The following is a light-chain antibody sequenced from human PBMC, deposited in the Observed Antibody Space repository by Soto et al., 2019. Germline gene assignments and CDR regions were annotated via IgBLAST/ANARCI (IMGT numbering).Light chain of an antibody. CDR2: GAS. CDR3: QQYGTSPRIT. V-gene: IGKV3-20*01. Sequence: ENVLTQSPGTLSLSPGGRATLSCRASQTVSSDFLAWYQQKPGQPPRLLIYGASSRATGIPDRFSGSGSGTDFTLTISRLEPEDFAVYYCQQYGTSPRITFGQGTRLEI. J-gene: IGKJ5*01. CDR1: QTVSSDF.